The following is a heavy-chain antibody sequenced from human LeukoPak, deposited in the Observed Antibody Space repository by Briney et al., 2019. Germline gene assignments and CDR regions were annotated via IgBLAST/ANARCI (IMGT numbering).Heavy chain of an antibody. CDR1: GGTFSSYA. J-gene: IGHJ2*01. D-gene: IGHD2-15*01. V-gene: IGHV1-69*13. CDR2: IIPIFGTA. CDR3: ARDIVVVVAARGYFDL. Sequence: RGASVKVSCKASGGTFSSYAISWVRQAPGQGLEWMGGIIPIFGTANYAQKFQGRVTITADESTSTAYMELSSLRSEDTAVYYCARDIVVVVAARGYFDLWGRGTLVTVSS.